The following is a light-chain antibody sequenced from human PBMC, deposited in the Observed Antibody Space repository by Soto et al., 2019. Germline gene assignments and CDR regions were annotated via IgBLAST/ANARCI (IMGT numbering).Light chain of an antibody. Sequence: QSALTQPPSASGSPGQSVTISFTGTRSDVGSCVYVSWYQQHPGKAPKLILYEVTKRPSGVPDGFSGSRSGNTASLTVSGLQAEDGADYFCSSCAGSDNSKVFVGGIQLTVL. CDR1: RSDVGSCVY. CDR3: SSCAGSDNSKV. CDR2: EVT. V-gene: IGLV2-8*01. J-gene: IGLJ2*01.